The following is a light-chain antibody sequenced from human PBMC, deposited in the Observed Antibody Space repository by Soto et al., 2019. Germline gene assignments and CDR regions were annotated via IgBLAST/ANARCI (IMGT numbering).Light chain of an antibody. CDR3: QQYNDWPGT. V-gene: IGKV3-15*01. CDR1: HSVGSN. J-gene: IGKJ1*01. CDR2: GAS. Sequence: EIVMTQTPATLSVSPGEGATLSCRGSHSVGSNLAWYHLKPGQAPRLLVYGASTRATGIPARFRGSGSGTEFTLTISSLQSEDFAVYYCQQYNDWPGTFGQGTKVEIK.